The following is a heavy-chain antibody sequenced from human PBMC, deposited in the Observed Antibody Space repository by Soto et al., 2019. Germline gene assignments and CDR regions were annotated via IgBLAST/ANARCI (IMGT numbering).Heavy chain of an antibody. D-gene: IGHD2-21*02. V-gene: IGHV3-23*01. CDR2: ITSTGGST. J-gene: IGHJ5*02. Sequence: GGSLRLSCAASGFTFSSNAMSWVRQTPGKGLEWVSAITSTGGSTYYADSVKGRFTISRDNSKNTLYLQMNSLRAEDTAVYYCARDVGAYCGGDCYFDPWGQGTLVTVSS. CDR1: GFTFSSNA. CDR3: ARDVGAYCGGDCYFDP.